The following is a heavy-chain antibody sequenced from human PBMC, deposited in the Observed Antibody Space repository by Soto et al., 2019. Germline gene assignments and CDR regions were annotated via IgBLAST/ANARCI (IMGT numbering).Heavy chain of an antibody. Sequence: AETLSLTCTVSGGSISSSSYYWGWIRQPPGKGPEWIGSIYYSGSTYYNPSLKSRVTISVDTSKNQFSLKLSSVTAADTAVYYCARRVNYYDSSGYPNWFDPWGQGTLVTVSS. CDR3: ARRVNYYDSSGYPNWFDP. CDR1: GGSISSSSYY. CDR2: IYYSGST. J-gene: IGHJ5*02. D-gene: IGHD3-22*01. V-gene: IGHV4-39*01.